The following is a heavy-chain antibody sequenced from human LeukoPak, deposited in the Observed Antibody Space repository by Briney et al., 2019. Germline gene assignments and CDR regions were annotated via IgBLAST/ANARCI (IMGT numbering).Heavy chain of an antibody. D-gene: IGHD3-22*01. J-gene: IGHJ4*02. CDR1: GFTFSSYS. CDR2: ISSSSSYI. Sequence: GGSLRLFCAASGFTFSSYSMNWVRQAPGKGLEWVSSISSSSSYIYYADSVKGRFTISRDNAKNSLYLQMNSLRAEDTAVYYCARSPVDSSGYLGGFDYWGQGTLVTVSS. V-gene: IGHV3-21*01. CDR3: ARSPVDSSGYLGGFDY.